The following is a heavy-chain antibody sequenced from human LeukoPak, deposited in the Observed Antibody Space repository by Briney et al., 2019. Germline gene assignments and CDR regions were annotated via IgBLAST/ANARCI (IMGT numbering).Heavy chain of an antibody. V-gene: IGHV1-24*01. CDR3: AAGRPYSLLDY. CDR2: FDVIDGET. CDR1: GSSLSELS. J-gene: IGHJ4*02. Sequence: GASVKVSCTVSGSSLSELSLYWVRQAPGKGLEWMGGFDVIDGETSYAQRFQGRVTMTEDSSTDTAYMELSSLRSDDTAFYYCAAGRPYSLLDYWGQGTLLTVSS. D-gene: IGHD5-18*01.